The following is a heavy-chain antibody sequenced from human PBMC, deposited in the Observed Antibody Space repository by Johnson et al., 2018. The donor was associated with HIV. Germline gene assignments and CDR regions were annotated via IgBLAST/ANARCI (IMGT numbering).Heavy chain of an antibody. CDR3: ATEFVWTRRWAVGAFDI. CDR2: IGTAGDT. V-gene: IGHV3-13*01. CDR1: EFTFSNYD. J-gene: IGHJ3*02. Sequence: EKLVESGGGVVQPGRSLRLSCAASEFTFSNYDMHWVRQPTRKSLEWVSTIGTAGDTYYPGPVKGRFTISRENAKNTLYLQMTSLRAEDTAVYYCATEFVWTRRWAVGAFDIWGQGTMVTVSS. D-gene: IGHD1-1*01.